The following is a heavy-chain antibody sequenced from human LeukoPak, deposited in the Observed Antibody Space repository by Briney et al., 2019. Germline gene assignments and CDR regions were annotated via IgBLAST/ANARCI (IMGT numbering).Heavy chain of an antibody. V-gene: IGHV1-8*03. Sequence: ASVKVSCKASGYTFTSYDINWVRQATGQGLEWMGWMNPNSGNTGCAQKFQGRVTITRNTSISTAYMELSSLRSEDTAVYYCARGRSFGVVIGYYYYMDVWGKGTTVTVSS. J-gene: IGHJ6*03. D-gene: IGHD3-3*01. CDR2: MNPNSGNT. CDR1: GYTFTSYD. CDR3: ARGRSFGVVIGYYYYMDV.